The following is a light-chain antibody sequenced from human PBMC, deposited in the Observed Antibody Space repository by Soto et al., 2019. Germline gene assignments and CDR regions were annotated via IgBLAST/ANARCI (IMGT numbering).Light chain of an antibody. CDR2: AAS. CDR3: QQYYSYPRT. Sequence: AIRMTQSPSSFSASTGDRVTITCRASQGISSYLAWYQQKPGKAPKLLIYAASTLQSGVPSRFSGSGSGTDFTLTNSCLQSEDFAIYYCQQYYSYPRTFGQGTKVDIK. V-gene: IGKV1-8*01. CDR1: QGISSY. J-gene: IGKJ1*01.